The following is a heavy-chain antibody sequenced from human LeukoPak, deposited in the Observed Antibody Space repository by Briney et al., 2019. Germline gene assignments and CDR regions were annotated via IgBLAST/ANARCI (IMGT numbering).Heavy chain of an antibody. Sequence: SLRLTLVSSGFTHIRYPMHWVRQARCKGRDGVAFIQLEGDNKYYADSVKGRFTISRDNSQNTLYLQMNSLTVEDSAVYYCAKRWDTTWSYFDFWGQGTLVSVSS. J-gene: IGHJ4*02. V-gene: IGHV3-30*02. D-gene: IGHD1-26*01. CDR2: IQLEGDNK. CDR1: GFTHIRYP. CDR3: AKRWDTTWSYFDF.